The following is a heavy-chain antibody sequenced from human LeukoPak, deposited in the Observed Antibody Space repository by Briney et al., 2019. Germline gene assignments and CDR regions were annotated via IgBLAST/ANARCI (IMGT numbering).Heavy chain of an antibody. D-gene: IGHD4-11*01. CDR2: ISYSGYT. J-gene: IGHJ4*02. CDR3: ARHDYSNPRVDY. Sequence: SETLSLTCTVSGGSISSHYWSWIRQPPGKGLEWIGYISYSGYTNFHPSLKSRATISVAMSKNQFSLKLSSVTAADTAVYYCARHDYSNPRVDYWGQGTPVTVSS. V-gene: IGHV4-59*08. CDR1: GGSISSHY.